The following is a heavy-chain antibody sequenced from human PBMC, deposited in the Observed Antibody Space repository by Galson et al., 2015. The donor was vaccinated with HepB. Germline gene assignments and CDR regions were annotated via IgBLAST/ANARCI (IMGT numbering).Heavy chain of an antibody. CDR1: GFTFGDYA. CDR2: IRSKAYGGTT. Sequence: SLRLSCAASGFTFGDYAMSWFRQAPGKGLEWVGFIRSKAYGGTTEYAASVKGRFTISRDDSKSIAYLQMNSLKTEDTAVYYCTRDPVLGGDYYGGNDAFDIWGQGTMVTVSS. J-gene: IGHJ3*02. CDR3: TRDPVLGGDYYGGNDAFDI. V-gene: IGHV3-49*03. D-gene: IGHD4-17*01.